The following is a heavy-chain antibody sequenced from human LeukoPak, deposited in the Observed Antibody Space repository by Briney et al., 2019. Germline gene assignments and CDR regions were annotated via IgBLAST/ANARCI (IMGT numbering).Heavy chain of an antibody. V-gene: IGHV3-7*01. CDR1: GFTFSNYW. J-gene: IGHJ4*02. CDR2: IKQDGSEK. D-gene: IGHD3-22*01. Sequence: PGGSLRLSCAASGFTFSNYWMSWVRQAPGKGLEWVANIKQDGSEKYYVDSVKGRFTISRDNAKNSLYLQMNSLRAEDTAVYYCARDDSSGYYGFDYWGQGTLVTVSS. CDR3: ARDDSSGYYGFDY.